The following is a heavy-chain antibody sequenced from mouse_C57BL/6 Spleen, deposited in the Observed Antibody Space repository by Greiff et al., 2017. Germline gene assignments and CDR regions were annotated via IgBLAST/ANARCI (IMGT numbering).Heavy chain of an antibody. D-gene: IGHD2-2*01. CDR2: IYPGSGST. CDR3: ARDEVTTDYAMDY. V-gene: IGHV1-55*01. J-gene: IGHJ4*01. Sequence: VQLQQPGAELVKPGASVKMSCKASGYTFTSYWITWVKQRPGQGLEWIGDIYPGSGSTNYNEKFKSKATLTVDPSSSTAYMQRSSLTSEDSAVYYCARDEVTTDYAMDYWGQGTSVTVSS. CDR1: GYTFTSYW.